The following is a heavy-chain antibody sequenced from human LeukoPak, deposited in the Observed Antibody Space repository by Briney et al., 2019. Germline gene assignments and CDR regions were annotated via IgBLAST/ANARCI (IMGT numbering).Heavy chain of an antibody. CDR1: GGSISSYY. Sequence: PSETLSLTCTVSGGSISSYYWSWIRQHPGKGLEWIGYIYYSGSTYYNPSLKSRVTISVDTSKNQFSLKLSPVTAADTAVYYCAAPGDIGSGYFHDAFDIWGQGTMVTVSS. J-gene: IGHJ3*02. CDR2: IYYSGST. V-gene: IGHV4-59*06. D-gene: IGHD3-22*01. CDR3: AAPGDIGSGYFHDAFDI.